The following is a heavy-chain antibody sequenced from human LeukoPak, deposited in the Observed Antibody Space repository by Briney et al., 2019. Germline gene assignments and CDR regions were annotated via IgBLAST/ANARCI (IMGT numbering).Heavy chain of an antibody. CDR1: GFTFSSYR. V-gene: IGHV3-48*02. D-gene: IGHD6-19*01. Sequence: PGGSLRLSCAASGFTFSSYRMNWVRQAPGKGLEWVSYISSSSSTIYYADSEKGRFTISRDNAKNSLYLQMNSLRDEDTAVYYCARDPATSGWYFDYWGQGTLVTVSS. CDR3: ARDPATSGWYFDY. J-gene: IGHJ4*02. CDR2: ISSSSSTI.